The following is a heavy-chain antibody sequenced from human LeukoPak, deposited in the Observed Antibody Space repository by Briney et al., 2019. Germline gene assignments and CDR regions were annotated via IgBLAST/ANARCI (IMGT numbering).Heavy chain of an antibody. Sequence: PGGSLRLSCAASGFTFSSYSMNWVRQAPGKGLEWVSYITNSGNSKSYADSVKGRFTISRDNSKNTLYLQMNSLRAEDTAVYYCARGRPPLYSNYIYYYGMEVWGQGTTVTVSS. CDR2: ITNSGNSK. J-gene: IGHJ6*02. V-gene: IGHV3-48*01. CDR1: GFTFSSYS. CDR3: ARGRPPLYSNYIYYYGMEV. D-gene: IGHD4-11*01.